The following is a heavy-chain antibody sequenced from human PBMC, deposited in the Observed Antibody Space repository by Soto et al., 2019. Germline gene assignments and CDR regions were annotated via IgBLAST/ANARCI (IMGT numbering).Heavy chain of an antibody. D-gene: IGHD5-12*01. CDR2: ISYDGSNK. V-gene: IGHV3-30*18. CDR3: AKDFGYSGYDSYGMDV. CDR1: GFTFSSYG. Sequence: GSLRLSCAASGFTFSSYGMHWVRQAPGKGLEWVAVISYDGSNKYYADSVKGRFTISRDNSKNTLYLQMNSLRAEDTAVYYCAKDFGYSGYDSYGMDVWGQGTTVTVSS. J-gene: IGHJ6*02.